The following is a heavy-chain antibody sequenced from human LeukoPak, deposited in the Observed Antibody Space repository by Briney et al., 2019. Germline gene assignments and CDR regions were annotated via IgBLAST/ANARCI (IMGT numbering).Heavy chain of an antibody. CDR2: FYSSGNT. V-gene: IGHV4-4*07. D-gene: IGHD1-26*01. CDR1: GGSISSYY. CDR3: ARDPYRTNLFDP. Sequence: TSETLSLTCTVSGGSISSYYWSWIRQPPGKGLEWIGRFYSSGNTNYNSSLQSRVTMSVDTSKNQFFLNLTSVTAADTAVYYCARDPYRTNLFDPWGQGTLVTVSS. J-gene: IGHJ5*02.